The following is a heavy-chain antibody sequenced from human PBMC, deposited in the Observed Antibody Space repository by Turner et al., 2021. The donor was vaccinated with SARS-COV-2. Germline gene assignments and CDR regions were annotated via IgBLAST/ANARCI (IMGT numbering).Heavy chain of an antibody. CDR3: ASRLITMIVVVKDLSAFDI. V-gene: IGHV4-39*01. CDR2: IYYSGST. Sequence: QLQLQESGPGLVKPSETLFLTCTVSGGSISSSSYYWGWIRQPPGKGLEWIGNIYYSGSTYYNPSLKSRVTISVDTSKNQFSLKLSSVTAADTAVYYCASRLITMIVVVKDLSAFDIWGQGTMVTVSS. J-gene: IGHJ3*02. D-gene: IGHD3-22*01. CDR1: GGSISSSSYY.